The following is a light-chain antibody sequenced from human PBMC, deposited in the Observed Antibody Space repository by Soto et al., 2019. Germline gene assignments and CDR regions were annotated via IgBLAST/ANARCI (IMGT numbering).Light chain of an antibody. CDR1: SSDDGGYNY. Sequence: QSALTQPASVSGSPGQSITIYCTGTSSDDGGYNYVSWYQQHPGKAPKLMIYEVSNRPSGVSNRFSGSKSGNTASLTISGLQAEDEADYSCSSYTSSSTLEVVFGGGTKLTVL. CDR3: SSYTSSSTLEVV. CDR2: EVS. J-gene: IGLJ2*01. V-gene: IGLV2-14*01.